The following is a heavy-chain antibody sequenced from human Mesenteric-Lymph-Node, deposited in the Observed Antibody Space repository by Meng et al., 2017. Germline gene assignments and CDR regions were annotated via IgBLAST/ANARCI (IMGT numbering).Heavy chain of an antibody. V-gene: IGHV3-73*01. Sequence: GGSLRLSCAASGFIFSGSALHWVRQASGKGLEWVGRIRSKEYSYATDYGASVKGRFTISRDDVQNTAYLQMNSLGTDDTAIYYCTRPSDGGGREYWGQGILVTVSS. J-gene: IGHJ4*02. CDR2: IRSKEYSYAT. CDR1: GFIFSGSA. CDR3: TRPSDGGGREY. D-gene: IGHD3-10*01.